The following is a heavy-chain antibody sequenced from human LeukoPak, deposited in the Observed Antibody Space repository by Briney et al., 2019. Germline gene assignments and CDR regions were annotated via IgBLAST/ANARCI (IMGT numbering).Heavy chain of an antibody. V-gene: IGHV3-23*01. Sequence: GGALRLSCAASGFTFSSYDMTWVRQAPGRGLEWVSSIRPSGDNTYYADSVKGRFTISRDNSKNTLYLQMNSLRAEDTAVYYCARSTSVVVTANFDYWGQGTLVTVSS. CDR1: GFTFSSYD. CDR3: ARSTSVVVTANFDY. CDR2: IRPSGDNT. J-gene: IGHJ4*02. D-gene: IGHD2-21*02.